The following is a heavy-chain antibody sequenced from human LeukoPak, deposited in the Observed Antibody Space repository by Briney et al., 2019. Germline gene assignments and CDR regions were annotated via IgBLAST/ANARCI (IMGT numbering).Heavy chain of an antibody. D-gene: IGHD6-13*01. CDR2: ISTSSSYI. Sequence: PGGSLRLSCAASGFTVSSNYMNWVRQAPGKGLEWVSSISTSSSYIYYADSVKGRFTISRDNAKNSLYMQVNSLRAEDTAVYYCARGGYSSSWYHDSWGQGTLVTVSS. CDR1: GFTVSSNY. J-gene: IGHJ4*02. V-gene: IGHV3-21*01. CDR3: ARGGYSSSWYHDS.